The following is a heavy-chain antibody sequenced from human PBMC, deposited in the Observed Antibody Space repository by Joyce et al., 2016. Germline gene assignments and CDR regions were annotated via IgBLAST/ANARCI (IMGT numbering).Heavy chain of an antibody. D-gene: IGHD5-18*01. CDR2: INSEGSNN. CDR1: GFPFSNYW. J-gene: IGHJ4*02. CDR3: ARDYYSHGPRVG. V-gene: IGHV3-74*01. Sequence: EVQLVESGGGLVQPGGSLRLSCAASGFPFSNYWMYWVRQAPGKGLVFVSHINSEGSNNSYADSVKGRITISRDNAKNTLYLQMNSLRTEDTAVYYCARDYYSHGPRVGWGQGTLVTVSS.